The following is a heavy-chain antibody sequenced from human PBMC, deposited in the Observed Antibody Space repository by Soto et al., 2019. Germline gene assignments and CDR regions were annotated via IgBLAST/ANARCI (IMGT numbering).Heavy chain of an antibody. Sequence: PXETLSLTCVVYGWSFSGYYWSWIRHPPGKGLEWIGEINHSGSTNYNPSLKRRGTISVDTSKNQFSLKLSSVTAADTAVYYCARALYYDILTGYYGYYYGMDVWGQGPTVTVSS. J-gene: IGHJ6*02. V-gene: IGHV4-34*01. CDR3: ARALYYDILTGYYGYYYGMDV. CDR2: INHSGST. CDR1: GWSFSGYY. D-gene: IGHD3-9*01.